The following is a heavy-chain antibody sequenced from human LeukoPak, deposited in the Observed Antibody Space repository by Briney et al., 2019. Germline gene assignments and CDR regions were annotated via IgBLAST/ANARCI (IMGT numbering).Heavy chain of an antibody. V-gene: IGHV4-39*01. D-gene: IGHD6-6*01. CDR2: IYYSGST. J-gene: IGHJ4*02. CDR1: GGSMSSYY. Sequence: SETLSLTCTVSGGSMSSYYWGWIRQPPGKGLEWIGSIYYSGSTYYNPSLKSRVTISVDTSKNQFSLKLSSVTAADTAVYYCARHHRNIAARSPFDYWGQGTLVTVSS. CDR3: ARHHRNIAARSPFDY.